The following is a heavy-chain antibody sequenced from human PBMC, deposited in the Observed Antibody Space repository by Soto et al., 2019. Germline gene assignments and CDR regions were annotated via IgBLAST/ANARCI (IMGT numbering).Heavy chain of an antibody. CDR1: GFTFSSYA. CDR3: AREWSY. V-gene: IGHV3-64*01. Sequence: GGSLRLSCAASGFTFSSYAMHWVRQAPGKGLEYVSAISSSGGSTYYANSVKGRFTISRDNSKNTLYLQMGSLRAEDMAVYYCAREWSYWGQGTLVTVSS. CDR2: ISSSGGST. J-gene: IGHJ4*02. D-gene: IGHD2-15*01.